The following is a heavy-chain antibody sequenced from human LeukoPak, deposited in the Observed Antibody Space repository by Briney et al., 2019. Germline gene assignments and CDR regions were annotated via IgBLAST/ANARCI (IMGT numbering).Heavy chain of an antibody. CDR2: ISGSGAST. CDR1: GFTLGSFA. D-gene: IGHD5-12*01. V-gene: IGHV3-23*01. CDR3: ANGAVDIVVTPPEGYFYYAMDV. Sequence: GGSLRLSCAASGFTLGSFAMNWVRQAPGKGLEWVSVISGSGASTSYADSVKGRFTISRDNSNNTLYLQMNSLRAEDSAVYYCANGAVDIVVTPPEGYFYYAMDVWGQGTTVSVSS. J-gene: IGHJ6*02.